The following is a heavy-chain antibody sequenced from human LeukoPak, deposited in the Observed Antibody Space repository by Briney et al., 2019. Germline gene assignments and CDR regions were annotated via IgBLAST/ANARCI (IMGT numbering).Heavy chain of an antibody. CDR1: VGSFSGYY. Sequence: SETLSLTCAVYVGSFSGYYWSWIRQPPGKGLEWIGEINHSGRTNYTPSLKSRVTISVDTSKNQFSLKLSSVTAADTAVYYCARLHLVSSGWYPMADSWGQGTLVTVSS. V-gene: IGHV4-34*01. CDR3: ARLHLVSSGWYPMADS. D-gene: IGHD6-19*01. CDR2: INHSGRT. J-gene: IGHJ4*02.